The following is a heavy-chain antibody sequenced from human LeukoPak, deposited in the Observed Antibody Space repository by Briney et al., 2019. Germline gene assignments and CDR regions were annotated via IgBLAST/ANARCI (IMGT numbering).Heavy chain of an antibody. CDR2: IYYSGST. Sequence: SETLSLTCTVSGGSISGYYWSWIRQPPGKGLEWIGFIYYSGSTNYSPSFKSRLTISVDTSKNQFSLKLTSVTAADTAVYYCARYGSGSYHFDYWGQGTLVTVSS. V-gene: IGHV4-59*01. J-gene: IGHJ4*02. CDR3: ARYGSGSYHFDY. CDR1: GGSISGYY. D-gene: IGHD3-10*01.